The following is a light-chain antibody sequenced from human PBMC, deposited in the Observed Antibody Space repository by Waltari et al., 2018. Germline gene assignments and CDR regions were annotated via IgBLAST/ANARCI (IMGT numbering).Light chain of an antibody. Sequence: QSGLTQPASVSGSPGQSITISRTGTSSAVGNYNLVSWYQQYPGQAPKLMVYEVTKRTSGVSDRFSGSKSGNTASLTISGLQSEDEADYYCCSYAGLGIYVFGTGTKVTVL. CDR3: CSYAGLGIYV. CDR2: EVT. J-gene: IGLJ1*01. CDR1: SSAVGNYNL. V-gene: IGLV2-23*02.